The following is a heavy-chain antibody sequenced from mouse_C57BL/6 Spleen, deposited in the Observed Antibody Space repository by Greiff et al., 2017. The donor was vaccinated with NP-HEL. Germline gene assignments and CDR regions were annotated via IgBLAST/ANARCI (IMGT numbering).Heavy chain of an antibody. D-gene: IGHD1-1*01. CDR2: INPSSGYT. CDR1: GYTFTSYT. V-gene: IGHV1-4*01. CDR3: ARCLITTVVATDFDY. Sequence: QVQLQQSGAELARPGASVKMSCKASGYTFTSYTMHWVKQRPGQGLEWIGYINPSSGYTKYNQKFKDKATLTADKSSSTAYMQLSSLTSEDSAVYYCARCLITTVVATDFDYWGQGTTLTVSS. J-gene: IGHJ2*01.